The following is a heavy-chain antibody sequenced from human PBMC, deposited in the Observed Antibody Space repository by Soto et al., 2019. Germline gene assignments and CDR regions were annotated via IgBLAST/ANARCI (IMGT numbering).Heavy chain of an antibody. D-gene: IGHD2-15*01. Sequence: SETLSLTCTVSGGSITSSYWSWIRRPPGKGLEWIAYIYDTGISGYTPSTSYNPSLKSRVTMSVDTSKNQFSLKLTSVTAADTAVFFCARGVDAFFYYGLDVWGQGFTVTVSS. CDR2: IYDTGISGYTPST. V-gene: IGHV4-59*01. CDR3: ARGVDAFFYYGLDV. J-gene: IGHJ6*02. CDR1: GGSITSSY.